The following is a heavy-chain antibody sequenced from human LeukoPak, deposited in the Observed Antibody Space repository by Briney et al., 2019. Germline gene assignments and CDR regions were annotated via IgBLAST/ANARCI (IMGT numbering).Heavy chain of an antibody. CDR1: GGSISSSSYY. D-gene: IGHD4/OR15-4a*01. Sequence: SETLSLTCTVSGGSISSSSYYWGWIRQPPGKGLEWIGSIYYSGSTYYNPSFKSRVTISVDTSKNQFSLKLSSVTAADTAVYYCASSGSLTTADYWGQGTLVTVSS. CDR2: IYYSGST. J-gene: IGHJ4*02. V-gene: IGHV4-39*01. CDR3: ASSGSLTTADY.